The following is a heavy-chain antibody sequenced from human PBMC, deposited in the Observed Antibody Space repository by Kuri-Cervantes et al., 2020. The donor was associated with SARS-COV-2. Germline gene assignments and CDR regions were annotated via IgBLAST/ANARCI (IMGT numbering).Heavy chain of an antibody. CDR3: ARDYRTTGTTDGWTEYYGMDV. V-gene: IGHV1-18*01. CDR1: GYTFTSYG. D-gene: IGHD1-1*01. CDR2: ISAYNGNT. J-gene: IGHJ6*02. Sequence: ASVKVSCKASGYTFTSYGISWVRQAPRQGLEWMGWISAYNGNTNYAQKLQGRVTMTTDTSTSTAYMELRSLRSDDTAVYYCARDYRTTGTTDGWTEYYGMDVWGQGTTVTVSS.